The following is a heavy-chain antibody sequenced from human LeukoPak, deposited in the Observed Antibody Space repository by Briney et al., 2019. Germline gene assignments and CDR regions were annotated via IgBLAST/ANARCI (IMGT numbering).Heavy chain of an antibody. J-gene: IGHJ4*02. CDR1: GFTFTNYA. Sequence: GGSLRLSCATSGFTFTNYAMNWVRQAPGKGLEWVSYISSSGSTIYYADSVKGRFTISRDNAKNSLYLQMNSLRAEDTAVYYCAREGCSSTSCYDYWGQGTLVTVSS. CDR2: ISSSGSTI. D-gene: IGHD2-2*01. CDR3: AREGCSSTSCYDY. V-gene: IGHV3-48*03.